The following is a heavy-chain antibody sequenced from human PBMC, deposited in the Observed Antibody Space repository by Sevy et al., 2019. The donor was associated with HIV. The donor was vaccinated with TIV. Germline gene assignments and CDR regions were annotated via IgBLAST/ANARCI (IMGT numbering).Heavy chain of an antibody. CDR1: RFTFSRYW. Sequence: GGSLRLSCAASRFTFSRYWMSWVRQVPGKGLEWVANINQDESEEDYVDSVKGRFTVSRDNAKNSLYLQMNSLRAEDTAVYYCARDDRPRSMDFWGQGTLVTVSS. D-gene: IGHD2-2*03. V-gene: IGHV3-7*03. CDR2: INQDESEE. CDR3: ARDDRPRSMDF. J-gene: IGHJ4*02.